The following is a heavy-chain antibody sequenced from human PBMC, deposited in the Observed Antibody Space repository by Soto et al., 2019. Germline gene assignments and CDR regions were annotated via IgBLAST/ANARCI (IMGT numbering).Heavy chain of an antibody. J-gene: IGHJ6*02. CDR2: INAGNGNT. Sequence: QVRLVQSGTEVKKPGASVMVSCKASGYTFANYAIHWVRQAPGQDFEWMGWINAGNGNTRNSQKFQGRVTFTRDTPATTAHMEVGSLRFEDTAVYYCARDLLGCGLTNGHFGVDVWGQGTTVIVSS. CDR3: ARDLLGCGLTNGHFGVDV. D-gene: IGHD2-21*01. CDR1: GYTFANYA. V-gene: IGHV1-3*01.